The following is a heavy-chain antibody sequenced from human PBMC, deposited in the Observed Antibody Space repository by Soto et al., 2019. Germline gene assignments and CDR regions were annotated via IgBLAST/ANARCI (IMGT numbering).Heavy chain of an antibody. J-gene: IGHJ4*02. CDR1: GFTFDDYA. D-gene: IGHD3-22*01. V-gene: IGHV3-9*01. Sequence: GGSLRLSCAASGFTFDDYAMHWVRQAPGKGLEWVSGISWNSGSIGYADPVKGRFTISRDNAKNSLYLPMNRLRAEYTALYYCAKTSDSSGYYPFDYWGQGTLVTVSS. CDR3: AKTSDSSGYYPFDY. CDR2: ISWNSGSI.